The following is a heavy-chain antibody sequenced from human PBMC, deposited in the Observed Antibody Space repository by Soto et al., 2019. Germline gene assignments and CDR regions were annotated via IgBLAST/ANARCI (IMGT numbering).Heavy chain of an antibody. V-gene: IGHV4-39*01. CDR3: ATLWGQD. Sequence: QLQLQESGPGLVKPSETLSLTCTVSGGSISSSSYYWGWIRQPPGKGLGWIGRIYYSGSTYYNPTLKSRVTISVDTSKNQFSLKLSSVTAADSAVYYCATLWGQDWGQGTLVTVSS. D-gene: IGHD3-10*01. J-gene: IGHJ4*02. CDR2: IYYSGST. CDR1: GGSISSSSYY.